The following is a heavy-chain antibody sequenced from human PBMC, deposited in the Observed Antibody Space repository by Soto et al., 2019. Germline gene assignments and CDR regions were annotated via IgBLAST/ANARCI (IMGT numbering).Heavy chain of an antibody. D-gene: IGHD5-12*01. CDR2: IKQDGSEK. V-gene: IGHV3-7*03. CDR1: GFTFSSYW. J-gene: IGHJ4*02. Sequence: GGSLRLSCAASGFTFSSYWMSWVRQAPGKGLEWVANIKQDGSEKYYVDSVKGRFTISRDNAKDSLYLQMNSLRAEDTAVYYCARDNGYNYYGFDYWGQGTLVTVS. CDR3: ARDNGYNYYGFDY.